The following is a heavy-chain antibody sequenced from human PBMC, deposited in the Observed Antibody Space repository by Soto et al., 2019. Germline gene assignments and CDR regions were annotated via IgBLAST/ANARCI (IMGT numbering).Heavy chain of an antibody. CDR1: GFTFSNAW. D-gene: IGHD1-20*01. Sequence: GGSLRLSCAASGFTFSNAWMNWVRQAPGKGLEWVGRIKSKTDGGTTDYAAPVKGRFTISRDDSKNTLYLQMNSLKTEDTAVYYCTTRYNWNRGGFDPWGQGTLVTVSS. J-gene: IGHJ5*02. CDR3: TTRYNWNRGGFDP. V-gene: IGHV3-15*07. CDR2: IKSKTDGGTT.